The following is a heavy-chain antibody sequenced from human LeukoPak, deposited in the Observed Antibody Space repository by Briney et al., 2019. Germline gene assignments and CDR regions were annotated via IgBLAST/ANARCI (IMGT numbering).Heavy chain of an antibody. V-gene: IGHV3-23*01. CDR2: ISGSGGST. Sequence: PGGSLRLSCAAFGFPLSSYAMSWVRQAPGKGLEWVSAISGSGGSTYYADSVEGRFTISRDNSKNTLYLQMNSLRAEDTAVYYCAKDNPLWFGELSCWGQGTLVTVSS. CDR3: AKDNPLWFGELSC. CDR1: GFPLSSYA. D-gene: IGHD3-10*01. J-gene: IGHJ4*02.